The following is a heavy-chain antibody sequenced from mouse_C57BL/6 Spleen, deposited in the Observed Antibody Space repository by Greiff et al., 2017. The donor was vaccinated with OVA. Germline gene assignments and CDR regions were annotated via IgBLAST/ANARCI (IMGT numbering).Heavy chain of an antibody. J-gene: IGHJ2*01. CDR1: GYTFTDYE. V-gene: IGHV1-15*01. D-gene: IGHD2-3*01. Sequence: QVQLQQSGAELVRPGASVTLSCKASGYTFTDYEMHWVKQTPVHGLEWIGAIDPETGGTAYNQKFKGKAILTADKSSSTAYMELRSLTSEDSAVYYCTRWGLLYYFDYWGQGTTLTVSS. CDR3: TRWGLLYYFDY. CDR2: IDPETGGT.